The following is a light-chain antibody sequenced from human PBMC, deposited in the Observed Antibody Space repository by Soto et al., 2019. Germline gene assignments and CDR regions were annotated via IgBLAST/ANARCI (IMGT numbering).Light chain of an antibody. CDR2: GAF. Sequence: EIVMTQSPATLSVSPGGRATLSCRASQSISGTLAWYKQKPGQAPRLLIYGAFTRATGFPARFSGSGSGTDFTLTITSLQSEDFAVYYCQQYDNWPWTFGQGTKVDIK. CDR1: QSISGT. V-gene: IGKV3-15*01. J-gene: IGKJ1*01. CDR3: QQYDNWPWT.